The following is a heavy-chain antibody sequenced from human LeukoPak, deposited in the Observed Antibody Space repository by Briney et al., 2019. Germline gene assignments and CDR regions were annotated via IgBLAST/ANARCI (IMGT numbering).Heavy chain of an antibody. J-gene: IGHJ3*02. CDR3: AREGARATVFAFDI. CDR2: IYYSGST. Sequence: SETLSLTCTVPGGSISSYYWSWIRQPPGKGLEWIGYIYYSGSTNYNPSLKSRVTISVDTSKNQFSLKLSSVTAADTAVYYCAREGARATVFAFDIWGQGTMVTVSS. D-gene: IGHD4-17*01. V-gene: IGHV4-59*01. CDR1: GGSISSYY.